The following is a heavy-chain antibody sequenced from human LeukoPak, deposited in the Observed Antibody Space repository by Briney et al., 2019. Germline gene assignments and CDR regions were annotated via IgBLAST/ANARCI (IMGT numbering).Heavy chain of an antibody. D-gene: IGHD2-8*01. CDR1: GYTFTSYG. J-gene: IGHJ6*02. Sequence: GASVKVSCKASGYTFTSYGISWVRQAPGQGVEWMGWINPRSGGTKFAQKFQGRVTLTRDTSGSTAHMELTRLTSDDTAVYYCARAEHGVQAWSHPRETYYYYGMDVWGLGTTVTVSS. CDR3: ARAEHGVQAWSHPRETYYYYGMDV. V-gene: IGHV1-2*02. CDR2: INPRSGGT.